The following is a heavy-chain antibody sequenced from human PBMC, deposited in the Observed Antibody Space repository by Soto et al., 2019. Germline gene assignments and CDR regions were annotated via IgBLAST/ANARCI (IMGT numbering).Heavy chain of an antibody. V-gene: IGHV1-8*01. Sequence: QEQLGQSGAEVKKPGAPVKVSCKASGYTFSNYNINWVLQASGQGLEWMGWMNPDSGNTGYAAKIQGRVTMTRNSSISTAYMELSGRRSEDTAVYYCARESASDPSYYYHYMDVWGKGTTVTVSS. D-gene: IGHD3-10*01. CDR1: GYTFSNYN. CDR2: MNPDSGNT. J-gene: IGHJ6*03. CDR3: ARESASDPSYYYHYMDV.